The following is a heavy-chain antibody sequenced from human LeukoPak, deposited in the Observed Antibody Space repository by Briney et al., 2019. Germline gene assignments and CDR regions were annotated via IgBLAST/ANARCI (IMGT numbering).Heavy chain of an antibody. V-gene: IGHV1-2*04. Sequence: GASVKVSCKASGYTFTGYYIHWVRQAPGQGLEWMGWINPNSGGTNYAQNFQGWVTMTRDTSISTAYMELSRLRSSDTAVYYCARSPHILTGENFDYWGQGTLVTVSS. CDR3: ARSPHILTGENFDY. CDR1: GYTFTGYY. J-gene: IGHJ4*02. D-gene: IGHD3-9*01. CDR2: INPNSGGT.